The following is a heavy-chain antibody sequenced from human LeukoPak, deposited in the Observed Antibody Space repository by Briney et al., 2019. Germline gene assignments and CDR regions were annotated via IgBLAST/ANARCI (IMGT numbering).Heavy chain of an antibody. CDR3: ARRWAGLGFDY. J-gene: IGHJ4*02. V-gene: IGHV4-39*07. CDR2: IYYSGST. CDR1: GGSISNSSYY. Sequence: SETLSLTCTVSGGSISNSSYYWGWIRRPPGKGLEWIGSIYYSGSTYYNPSLKSRVTISVDTSKNQFSLKLSSVTAADTAVYYCARRWAGLGFDYWGQGTLVTVSS. D-gene: IGHD3/OR15-3a*01.